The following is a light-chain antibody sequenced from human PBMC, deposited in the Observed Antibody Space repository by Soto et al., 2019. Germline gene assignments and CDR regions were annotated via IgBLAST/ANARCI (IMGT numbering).Light chain of an antibody. CDR1: QSVSSY. V-gene: IGKV3-11*01. Sequence: EIVLTQSPATLSLSPGERATLSCRASQSVSSYLAWYQQNPGQAPRLLIYNASNRATGIPARFSGSGSGTDFTRTISCLEPEDFAVYYWQQRSNCPLTFGGGTKVESK. CDR2: NAS. CDR3: QQRSNCPLT. J-gene: IGKJ4*01.